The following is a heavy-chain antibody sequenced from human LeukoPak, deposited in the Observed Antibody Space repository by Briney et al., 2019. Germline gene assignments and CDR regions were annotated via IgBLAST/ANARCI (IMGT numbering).Heavy chain of an antibody. CDR3: ARGIAVARDRYNWFDP. CDR1: GGSISSSSYY. CDR2: IYTSGST. J-gene: IGHJ5*02. D-gene: IGHD6-19*01. V-gene: IGHV4-61*02. Sequence: SETLSLTCTVSGGSISSSSYYWSWIRQPAGKGLEWIGRIYTSGSTNYNPSLKSRVTMSVDTSKNQFSLKLSSVTAADTAVYYCARGIAVARDRYNWFDPWGQGTLVTVSS.